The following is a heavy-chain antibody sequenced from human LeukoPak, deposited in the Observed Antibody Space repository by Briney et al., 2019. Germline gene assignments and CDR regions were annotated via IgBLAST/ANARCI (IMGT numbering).Heavy chain of an antibody. CDR2: LSYDGSKK. V-gene: IGHV3-30*18. J-gene: IGHJ6*02. Sequence: GGSLRLSCAASGIAFSRYGMHWVRQAPGEGLEWVAVLSYDGSKKYYADSVEGRFTISRDNSKNTLYLQMNSLRTEDTAMYYCAKDAGTYYYGLDVWGQGTTVTVSS. CDR3: AKDAGTYYYGLDV. CDR1: GIAFSRYG.